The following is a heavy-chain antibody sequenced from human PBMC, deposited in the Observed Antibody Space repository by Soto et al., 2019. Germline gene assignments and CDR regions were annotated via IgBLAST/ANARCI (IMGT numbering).Heavy chain of an antibody. Sequence: ETLSLTCPVSGVSVSSYYWSWIRQPAGKGLDWIGRIYNSGNTDYNPSIKSRVTMLLDTSKNQLSLRLSSVTAADTAVYYCARDGVGPHGMDVWGQGTTVTVSS. CDR1: GVSVSSYY. CDR3: ARDGVGPHGMDV. J-gene: IGHJ6*02. D-gene: IGHD2-8*01. V-gene: IGHV4-4*07. CDR2: IYNSGNT.